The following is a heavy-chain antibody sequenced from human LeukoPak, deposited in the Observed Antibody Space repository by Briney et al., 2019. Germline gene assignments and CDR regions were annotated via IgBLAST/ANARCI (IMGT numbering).Heavy chain of an antibody. V-gene: IGHV3-48*01. J-gene: IGHJ6*03. CDR2: ISSSSSTI. CDR1: GFTFSSYS. D-gene: IGHD2-2*01. Sequence: GGSLRLSCAASGFTFSSYSMNWDRQAPGKGLEWVSYISSSSSTIYYADSVKGRFTISRDNAKNSLYLQMNSLRAEDTAVYYCARSVVPAATPHVYYYYYMDVWGKGTTVTVSS. CDR3: ARSVVPAATPHVYYYYYMDV.